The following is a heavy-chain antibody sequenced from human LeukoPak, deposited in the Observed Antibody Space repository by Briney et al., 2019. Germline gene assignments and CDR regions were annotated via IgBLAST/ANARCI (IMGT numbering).Heavy chain of an antibody. CDR1: GYTLTELS. V-gene: IGHV1-24*01. CDR3: ATGDIVATICPSLFPWGMDV. CDR2: FDPEDGET. D-gene: IGHD5-12*01. J-gene: IGHJ6*02. Sequence: EASVKVSCKVSGYTLTELSMHWVRQAPGKGLEWMGGFDPEDGETIYAQKFQGRVTMTEDTSTDTAYMELSSLRSEDTAVYYCATGDIVATICPSLFPWGMDVWGQGTTVTVSS.